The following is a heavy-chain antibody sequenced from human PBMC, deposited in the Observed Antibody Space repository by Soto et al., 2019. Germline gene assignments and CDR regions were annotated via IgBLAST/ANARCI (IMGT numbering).Heavy chain of an antibody. CDR3: AKWDGYGDH. V-gene: IGHV3-23*01. Sequence: EVQLLESGGDLIQPGGSLRLSCAASGFTFSSNSFTWVRQAPGKGLEYVSGISIGGDKTWHADSVKGRFTVSRDNSKNTVYLQMNSLRGDDTAVYYCAKWDGYGDHWGQGTLVTGSS. J-gene: IGHJ5*02. CDR2: ISIGGDKT. D-gene: IGHD5-12*01. CDR1: GFTFSSNS.